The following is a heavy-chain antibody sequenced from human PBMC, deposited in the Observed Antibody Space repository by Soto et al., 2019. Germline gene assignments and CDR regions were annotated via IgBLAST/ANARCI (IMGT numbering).Heavy chain of an antibody. CDR3: ARGDIANWYDS. CDR1: GYTFTSFG. V-gene: IGHV1-18*01. J-gene: IGHJ5*01. D-gene: IGHD2-21*02. Sequence: QVQLVQSGAEVKKPAASVKVSCKASGYTFTSFGISWVRQAPGQGLEWMGWSSTFNGITYYAPTLQGTVTLTTDTSTSTAYMELRSLTSDDTALYYCARGDIANWYDSWGQGTLVPVSP. CDR2: SSTFNGIT.